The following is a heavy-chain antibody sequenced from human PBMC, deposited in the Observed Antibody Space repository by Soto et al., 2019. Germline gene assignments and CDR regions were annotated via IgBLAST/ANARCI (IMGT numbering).Heavy chain of an antibody. Sequence: GGSLRLSCAASGFTVSSNYMSWVRQAPGKGLEWVSVIYSGGSTYYADSVKGRFTISRDNSKNKLYLQMNSLRAEDTAVYYCARLSYGDYLYYFDYWGQGTLVTVSS. CDR2: IYSGGST. CDR1: GFTVSSNY. V-gene: IGHV3-53*01. D-gene: IGHD4-17*01. CDR3: ARLSYGDYLYYFDY. J-gene: IGHJ4*02.